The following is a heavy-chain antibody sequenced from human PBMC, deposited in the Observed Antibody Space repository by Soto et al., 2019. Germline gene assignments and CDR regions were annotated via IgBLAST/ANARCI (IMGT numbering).Heavy chain of an antibody. CDR1: GGSISSGGYY. CDR3: ARARQHILDGMDV. CDR2: IYYSGST. V-gene: IGHV4-31*03. J-gene: IGHJ6*02. Sequence: QVQLQESGPGLVKPSQTLSLTCTVSGGSISSGGYYWSWIRQHPGKGLEWIGYIYYSGSTYYNPSLKSRVTISVDTSKNQCSLKRRSVTAADTAVYDCARARQHILDGMDVWGQGTTVTVSS.